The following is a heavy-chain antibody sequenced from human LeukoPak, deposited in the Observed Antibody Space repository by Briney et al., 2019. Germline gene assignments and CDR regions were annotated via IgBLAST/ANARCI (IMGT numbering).Heavy chain of an antibody. D-gene: IGHD6-19*01. V-gene: IGHV6-1*01. CDR2: TFYRSKWKY. CDR3: ARSSGWFDY. Sequence: RSLSLTSALSGDSVSRTSPASSSARHQPASGIEWLGSTFYRSKWKYDYAPSVKSRITVKPETSKNQFSLQLNSVTPEDTAVYYCARSSGWFDYWGQGILVTVSS. CDR1: GDSVSRTSPA. J-gene: IGHJ4*02.